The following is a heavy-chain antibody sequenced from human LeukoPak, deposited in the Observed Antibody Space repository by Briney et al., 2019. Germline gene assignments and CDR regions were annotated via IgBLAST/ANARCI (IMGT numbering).Heavy chain of an antibody. J-gene: IGHJ5*02. CDR1: GFTFSSYA. CDR2: ISGSGGST. D-gene: IGHD2-2*01. V-gene: IGHV3-23*01. CDR3: ARGRSRLGTRAPAAMVRWFDP. Sequence: GGSLRLSCAASGFTFSSYAMSWVRQAPGKGLEWVSAISGSGGSTYYADSVKGRFTISRDNSKNTLYLQMNSLRAEDTAVYYCARGRSRLGTRAPAAMVRWFDPWGQGTLVTVSS.